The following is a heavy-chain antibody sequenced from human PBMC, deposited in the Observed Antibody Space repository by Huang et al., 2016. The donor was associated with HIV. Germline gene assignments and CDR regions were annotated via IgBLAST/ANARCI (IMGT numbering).Heavy chain of an antibody. V-gene: IGHV3-9*01. J-gene: IGHJ4*02. CDR3: AHLPEPSSPWTDY. Sequence: EVHLVESGGGLVQPGRYLRLSCGASGFPFDAFSMHWFRQGPGKGMEYVSGSAGDSERVFYAASVKGRFTISRDNAKNSLYLQMNSLRVEDTALYYCAHLPEPSSPWTDYWGQGTLVTVSS. D-gene: IGHD1-1*01. CDR1: GFPFDAFS. CDR2: SAGDSERV.